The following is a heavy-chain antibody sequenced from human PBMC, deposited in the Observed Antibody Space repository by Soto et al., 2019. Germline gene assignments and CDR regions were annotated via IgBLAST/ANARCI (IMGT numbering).Heavy chain of an antibody. V-gene: IGHV1-3*01. J-gene: IGHJ6*02. CDR1: GYSSTIYG. CDR2: INAGNGNT. Sequence: ASVKVSCKASGYSSTIYGVHWVRQAPGQRLEWMGWINAGNGNTKSSQRFQDRVTITRDTSTSTAYMELRSLRSDDTAVYYCAREGYCISTSCRHYDYYGMDVWGQGTTVTVS. D-gene: IGHD2-2*01. CDR3: AREGYCISTSCRHYDYYGMDV.